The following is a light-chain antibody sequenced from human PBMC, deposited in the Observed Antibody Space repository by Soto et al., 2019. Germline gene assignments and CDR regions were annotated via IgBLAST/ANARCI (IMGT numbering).Light chain of an antibody. V-gene: IGKV3-20*01. CDR2: GAS. J-gene: IGKJ1*01. Sequence: EVVMTPSPATLSVSPWERATLSCRASQSARSSLGWYQQKPGQPPSLLIYGASSRATGIPDRFSGSGSGTDFTLTISRLEPEDFAVYYCQQYGSSPTFGQGTKVDIK. CDR1: QSARSS. CDR3: QQYGSSPT.